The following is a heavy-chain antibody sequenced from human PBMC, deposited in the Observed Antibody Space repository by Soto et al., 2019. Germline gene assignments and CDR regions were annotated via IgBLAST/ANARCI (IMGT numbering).Heavy chain of an antibody. V-gene: IGHV3-30-3*01. D-gene: IGHD6-19*01. J-gene: IGHJ4*02. CDR1: GFTFSSYA. CDR3: ARFGQGLSIDY. CDR2: ISYDGSNK. Sequence: QVQLVESGGGVVQPGRSLRLSCAASGFTFSSYAMHWVRQAPGKGLEWVAVISYDGSNKYYADSVKGRFTISRDNSKNTLYLQMHSLRAEDTAVYYCARFGQGLSIDYWGQGTLVTVSS.